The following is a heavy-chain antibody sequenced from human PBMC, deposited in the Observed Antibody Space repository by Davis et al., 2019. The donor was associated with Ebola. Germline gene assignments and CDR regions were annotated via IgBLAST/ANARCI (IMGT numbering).Heavy chain of an antibody. CDR1: GGSISSGGYS. V-gene: IGHV4-30-2*01. CDR3: ARQVYWRPYFDY. CDR2: IYHSGST. Sequence: SETLSLTCAVSGGSISSGGYSWSWIRQPPGKGLEWIGYIYHSGSTYYNPSLKSRVTISVDRSKNQFSLKLSSVTAADTAVYYCARQVYWRPYFDYWGQGTLVTVSS. D-gene: IGHD2-8*01. J-gene: IGHJ4*02.